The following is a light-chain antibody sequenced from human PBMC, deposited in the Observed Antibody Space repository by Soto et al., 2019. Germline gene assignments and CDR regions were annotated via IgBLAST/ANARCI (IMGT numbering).Light chain of an antibody. J-gene: IGKJ1*01. CDR3: QQNYRATPWT. CDR1: QSISRY. Sequence: VQLSQSPSSLSASVGDRIKISCRASQSISRYLNWYQHKPGKAPKLLINAASSLERGVPSRFSGGGSGTDFTLNISSLQPDDFATYYCQQNYRATPWTFGQGTKV. V-gene: IGKV1-39*01. CDR2: AAS.